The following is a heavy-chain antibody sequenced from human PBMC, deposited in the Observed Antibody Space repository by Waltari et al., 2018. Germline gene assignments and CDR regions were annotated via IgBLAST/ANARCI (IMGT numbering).Heavy chain of an antibody. CDR2: FHRNDNSV. J-gene: IGHJ5*02. CDR1: GLTFSGYE. V-gene: IGHV3-48*03. CDR3: AGWVTYTSDWHGSLAP. Sequence: EVQLVESGGGLVQPGGSLRLSCAAPGLTFSGYEMNWVRQAPGQGLEWISWFHRNDNSVYYADSVRGRFTIARYNARNSLFLQMNSLRVEDTAVYYCAGWVTYTSDWHGSLAPWGQGTLVTVSS. D-gene: IGHD6-19*01.